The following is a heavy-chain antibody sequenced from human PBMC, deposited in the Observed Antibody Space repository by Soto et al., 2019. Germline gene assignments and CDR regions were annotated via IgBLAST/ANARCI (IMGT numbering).Heavy chain of an antibody. V-gene: IGHV5-51*01. Sequence: KISCKGSGYSFTGFWIGWVRQMPGKGLELMGIIYPGDSDTTYSPSFQGQVTISVDKSIRTAYLQWSGLKASDTAMYYCATSLIDVMIVVAPGAFDIWGQGTMVTVSS. D-gene: IGHD3-22*01. J-gene: IGHJ3*02. CDR3: ATSLIDVMIVVAPGAFDI. CDR2: IYPGDSDT. CDR1: GYSFTGFW.